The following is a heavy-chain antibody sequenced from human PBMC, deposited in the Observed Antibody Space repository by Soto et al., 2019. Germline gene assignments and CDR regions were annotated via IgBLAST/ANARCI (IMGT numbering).Heavy chain of an antibody. CDR2: ISGSGGST. D-gene: IGHD1-26*01. CDR3: AKAGDRELYYFDY. Sequence: GGSLRLSCAASGFTFSSYAMSWVRQAPGKGLEWVSAISGSGGSTYYADPVKGRFTISRDNSKNTLYLQMNSLRAEDTAVYYCAKAGDRELYYFDYWGQGTLVTVSS. J-gene: IGHJ4*02. V-gene: IGHV3-23*01. CDR1: GFTFSSYA.